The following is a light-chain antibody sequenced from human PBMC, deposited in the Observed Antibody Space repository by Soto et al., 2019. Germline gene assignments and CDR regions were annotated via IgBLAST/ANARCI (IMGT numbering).Light chain of an antibody. Sequence: EIVLTQSPVTLCLSPGDRSTLSCRASQSVSNNYLAWYKQKPGQAPRLLIYGASNRATGIPDRLSGSASGTDFTLTISRMEPEDSAVYYCQQYGSSGTFGQGTKVDIK. J-gene: IGKJ1*01. CDR1: QSVSNNY. V-gene: IGKV3-20*01. CDR3: QQYGSSGT. CDR2: GAS.